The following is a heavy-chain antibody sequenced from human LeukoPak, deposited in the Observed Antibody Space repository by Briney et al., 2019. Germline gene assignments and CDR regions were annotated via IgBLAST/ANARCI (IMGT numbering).Heavy chain of an antibody. CDR1: GFTFNSYA. CDR2: IIGRGGST. J-gene: IGHJ4*02. CDR3: AKDLLESCGGARCYAFDY. Sequence: GGSLRLSCAASGFTFNSYAMNWVRQTPGKGLEWVSSIIGRGGSTYYADSVKGRITISRDNSKNTLYLQMNSLRAEDSAVYYCAKDLLESCGGARCYAFDYWGQGTRVTVSS. V-gene: IGHV3-23*01. D-gene: IGHD2-21*01.